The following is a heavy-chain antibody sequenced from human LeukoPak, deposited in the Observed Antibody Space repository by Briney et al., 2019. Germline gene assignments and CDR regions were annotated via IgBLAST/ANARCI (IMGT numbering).Heavy chain of an antibody. V-gene: IGHV3-9*01. CDR3: AKDDGDYDL. CDR2: ISWNSGSI. CDR1: GFTFDDYA. D-gene: IGHD4-17*01. J-gene: IGHJ5*02. Sequence: PGGSLRLSCAASGFTFDDYAMHWVRQAPGKGLEWVSGISWNSGSIGYADSVKGRFTISRDNSKNTLYLQMNSLRAEDTAVYYCAKDDGDYDLWGQGTLVTVSS.